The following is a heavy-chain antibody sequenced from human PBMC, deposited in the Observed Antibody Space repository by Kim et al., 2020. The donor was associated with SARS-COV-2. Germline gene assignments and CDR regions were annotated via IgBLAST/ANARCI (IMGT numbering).Heavy chain of an antibody. CDR1: GYTFTSYA. CDR3: ARGMYSYYYYGMDV. D-gene: IGHD1-26*01. CDR2: INAGNGNT. J-gene: IGHJ6*02. Sequence: ASVKVSCKASGYTFTSYAMHWVRQAPGQRLEWIGWINAGNGNTKYSQKFQGRVTITRDTSASTAYMELSSLRSEDTAVYYCARGMYSYYYYGMDVWGQGTTVTVSS. V-gene: IGHV1-3*01.